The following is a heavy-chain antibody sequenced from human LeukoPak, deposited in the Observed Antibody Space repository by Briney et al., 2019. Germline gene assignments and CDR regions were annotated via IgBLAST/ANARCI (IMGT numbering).Heavy chain of an antibody. Sequence: ASVKVSCKASGYTFTGYYMHWVRQAPGQGLEWMGWINPNSGGTNYAQKFQGRVTMTRDTSISTAYMELSRLRSDDTAVYYCARDRDSGTFYIWNNDDLDVWGQGTMVTVSS. D-gene: IGHD3-10*01. CDR2: INPNSGGT. CDR1: GYTFTGYY. J-gene: IGHJ3*01. V-gene: IGHV1-2*02. CDR3: ARDRDSGTFYIWNNDDLDV.